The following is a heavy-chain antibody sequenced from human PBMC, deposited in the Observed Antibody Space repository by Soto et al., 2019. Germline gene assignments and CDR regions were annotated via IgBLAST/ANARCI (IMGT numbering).Heavy chain of an antibody. D-gene: IGHD2-15*01. J-gene: IGHJ4*02. Sequence: QVQLVESGGGVVQPGRSLRLSCAGSGFTFSNYGLHWVRQAPGKGLEWVAVISYDGSHKYYADSVKGRFTIYRDNSNNMLYLQMANLGAEETALYYCAKGGAPRYCGRSSCHPAGAYWGQGTLVTVSS. V-gene: IGHV3-30*18. CDR3: AKGGAPRYCGRSSCHPAGAY. CDR2: ISYDGSHK. CDR1: GFTFSNYG.